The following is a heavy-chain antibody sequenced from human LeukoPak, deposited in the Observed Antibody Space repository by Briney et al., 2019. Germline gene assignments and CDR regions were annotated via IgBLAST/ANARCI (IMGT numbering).Heavy chain of an antibody. J-gene: IGHJ6*03. CDR2: TYYRSKLYN. Sequence: SQTLSLTCAISGDSVSSNSAAWNWIRQSPSRGLEWLGRTYYRSKLYNDYAVSVKSRITINPDTSKNQFSLQLNSVTPEDTAVYYCARDYYYDSSGYYYDYYYYYMDVWGKGTTVTVSS. CDR1: GDSVSSNSAA. V-gene: IGHV6-1*01. D-gene: IGHD3-22*01. CDR3: ARDYYYDSSGYYYDYYYYYMDV.